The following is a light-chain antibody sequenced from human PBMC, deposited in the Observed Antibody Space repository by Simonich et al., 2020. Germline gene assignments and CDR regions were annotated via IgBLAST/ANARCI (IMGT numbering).Light chain of an antibody. CDR1: SSDVGSYNL. J-gene: IGLJ1*01. CDR3: CSYAGSSTYV. V-gene: IGLV2-23*01. CDR2: EGS. Sequence: QSALTQPASVSGSPGQSITISSTGTSSDVGSYNLVSWYQHHPGKAPKRMFYEGSKRPSGVSNRFSGSKSGNTASLTISGLQAEDEADYYCCSYAGSSTYVFGTGTKVTVL.